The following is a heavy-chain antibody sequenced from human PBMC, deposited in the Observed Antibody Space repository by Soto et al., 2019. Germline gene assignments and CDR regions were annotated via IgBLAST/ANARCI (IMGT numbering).Heavy chain of an antibody. CDR1: GGTFSSYA. Sequence: SVKFSCKASGGTFSSYAISWVRQAPGQGLEWMGGIIPIFGTANYAQKFQGRVTITADESTSTAYMELSSLRSEDTAVYYCARESPATRAFDIWGQGTMVTVSS. CDR3: ARESPATRAFDI. J-gene: IGHJ3*02. V-gene: IGHV1-69*13. CDR2: IIPIFGTA.